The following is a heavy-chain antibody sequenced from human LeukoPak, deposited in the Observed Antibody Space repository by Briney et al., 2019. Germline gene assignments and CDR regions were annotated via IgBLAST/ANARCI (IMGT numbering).Heavy chain of an antibody. V-gene: IGHV4-34*01. CDR2: INHSGST. Sequence: PSETLSLTCAVSGYSISSGYYWSWIRQPPGKGLEWIGEINHSGSTNYNPSLKSRVTISVDTSKNQFSLKLSSVTAADTAVYYCARRRGSFDYWGQGTLVTVSS. CDR3: ARRRGSFDY. J-gene: IGHJ4*02. D-gene: IGHD6-25*01. CDR1: GYSISSGYY.